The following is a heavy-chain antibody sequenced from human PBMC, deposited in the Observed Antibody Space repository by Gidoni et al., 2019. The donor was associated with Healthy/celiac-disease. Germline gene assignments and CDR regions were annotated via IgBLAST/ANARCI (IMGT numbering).Heavy chain of an antibody. D-gene: IGHD3-16*02. Sequence: EVQLVESGGGLVQPGRSLRLSCAASGFTFDDYAMHWVRQAPGKGLEWVSGISWNSGSIGYADSVKGRFTISRDNAKNSLYLQMNSLRAEDTALYYCAKDMGDYVWGSYRYAFDYWGQGTLVTVSS. V-gene: IGHV3-9*01. CDR3: AKDMGDYVWGSYRYAFDY. CDR2: ISWNSGSI. J-gene: IGHJ4*02. CDR1: GFTFDDYA.